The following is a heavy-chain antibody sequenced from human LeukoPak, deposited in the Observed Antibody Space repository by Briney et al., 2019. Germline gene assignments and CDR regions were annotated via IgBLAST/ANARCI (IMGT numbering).Heavy chain of an antibody. CDR2: INPNSGGT. J-gene: IGHJ5*02. Sequence: AASVKVSCKASGYTFTGYYMHWVRQAPGQGLEWMGWINPNSGGTNYAQKFQGRVTMTRDTSISTAYMELSRLRSDDTAVYYCAREGEPAAQFGFSNWFDPWGQGTLVAVSS. CDR1: GYTFTGYY. V-gene: IGHV1-2*02. D-gene: IGHD2-2*01. CDR3: AREGEPAAQFGFSNWFDP.